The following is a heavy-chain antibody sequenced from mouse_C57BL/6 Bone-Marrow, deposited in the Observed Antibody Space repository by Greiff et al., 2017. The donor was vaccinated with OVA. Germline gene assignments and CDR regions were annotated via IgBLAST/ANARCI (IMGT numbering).Heavy chain of an antibody. CDR3: ARHYYYEAYFDY. CDR1: GYTFTDYY. J-gene: IGHJ2*01. CDR2: INPNNGGT. Sequence: EVQLQQSGPELVKPGASVKISCKASGYTFTDYYMNWVKQSHGKSLEWIGDINPNNGGTSYNQKFKGKATLTVDKSSSTAYMELRSLTSEDSAVYYCARHYYYEAYFDYWGQGTTLTVSS. V-gene: IGHV1-26*01. D-gene: IGHD1-1*01.